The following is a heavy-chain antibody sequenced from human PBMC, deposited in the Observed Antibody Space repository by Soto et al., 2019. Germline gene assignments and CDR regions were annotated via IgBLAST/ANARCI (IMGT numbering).Heavy chain of an antibody. CDR1: GGSVSSYY. CDR3: ARARSDCSSTNCYVVGGWYDY. J-gene: IGHJ4*02. CDR2: IYHSGDT. Sequence: SETLSLTCTVSGGSVSSYYWSWIRQPPGKGLEWIAYIYHSGDTNYNPPLKGRVTISLDTSKNQLSLQLTSLTAADTAVYYCARARSDCSSTNCYVVGGWYDYWGQGTLVTVSS. D-gene: IGHD2-2*01. V-gene: IGHV4-59*02.